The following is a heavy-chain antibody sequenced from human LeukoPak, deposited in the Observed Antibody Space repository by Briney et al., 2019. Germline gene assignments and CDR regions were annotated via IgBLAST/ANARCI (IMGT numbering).Heavy chain of an antibody. CDR2: IYYSGST. V-gene: IGHV4-59*01. CDR1: GGSISSYY. D-gene: IGHD6-19*01. J-gene: IGHJ4*02. Sequence: PSETLSLTCTLSGGSISSYYWSWIRQPPGKGLKWIGYIYYSGSTNYNPSLKSRVTISVDTSKNQFSLKLSSATAADTAVYYCARTWTLAVASLYYFDYWGQGTLVTVFS. CDR3: ARTWTLAVASLYYFDY.